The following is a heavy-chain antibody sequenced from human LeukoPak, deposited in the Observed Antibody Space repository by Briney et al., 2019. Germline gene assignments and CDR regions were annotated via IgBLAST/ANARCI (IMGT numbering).Heavy chain of an antibody. CDR3: ARQKYCTGGSCYSTYDAFDF. CDR2: IYPGDSET. D-gene: IGHD2-15*01. Sequence: GESLKISCQASGYIFMSYWIGWVRQMPGKGLELMGIIYPGDSETKYSPSFEGQVIISADKTTNTAYVQWNSLRASDTAMYFCARQKYCTGGSCYSTYDAFDFWGLGTMVIVSS. J-gene: IGHJ3*01. CDR1: GYIFMSYW. V-gene: IGHV5-51*01.